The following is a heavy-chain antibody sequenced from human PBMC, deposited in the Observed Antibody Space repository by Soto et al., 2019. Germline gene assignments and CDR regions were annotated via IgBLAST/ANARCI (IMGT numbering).Heavy chain of an antibody. CDR1: GGTFSSYT. V-gene: IGHV1-69*04. J-gene: IGHJ6*02. Sequence: SVKVSCKASGGTFSSYTISWVRQAPGQGLEWMGRIIPILGIANYAQKFQGRVTITADKSTSTAYMELSSLRSEDTAVYYCARDRDYYDSSGYYYEYYYGMDVWGQGTTVTVSS. CDR2: IIPILGIA. CDR3: ARDRDYYDSSGYYYEYYYGMDV. D-gene: IGHD3-22*01.